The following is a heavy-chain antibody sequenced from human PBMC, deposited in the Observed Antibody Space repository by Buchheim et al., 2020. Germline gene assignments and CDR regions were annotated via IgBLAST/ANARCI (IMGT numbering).Heavy chain of an antibody. D-gene: IGHD2-15*01. CDR1: GGSISSGDYY. J-gene: IGHJ4*02. CDR2: IYYSGST. V-gene: IGHV4-30-4*01. Sequence: QVQLQESGPGLVKPSQTLSLTCTVSGGSISSGDYYWSWIRQPPGKGLEWIGYIYYSGSTYYNPSLKSRVTKSVDKSKNQFSLKLSSVTAADTAVYYCARGFRGYCSGTSCYYFDYWGQGTL. CDR3: ARGFRGYCSGTSCYYFDY.